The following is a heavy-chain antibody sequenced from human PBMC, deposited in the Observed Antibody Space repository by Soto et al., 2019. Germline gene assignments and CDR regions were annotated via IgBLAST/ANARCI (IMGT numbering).Heavy chain of an antibody. J-gene: IGHJ4*02. CDR1: GFSFSDYW. V-gene: IGHV3-74*03. D-gene: IGHD5-18*01. CDR3: ATLNSFGSDY. Sequence: GGSLRLSCAASGFSFSDYWMHWVRQAPGKGLVWVSRIYSDGSGTMYADSVKGRFTISRDNAKSTLYLQMNSLRVEDTAVYYCATLNSFGSDYWGRGTLVTVSS. CDR2: IYSDGSGT.